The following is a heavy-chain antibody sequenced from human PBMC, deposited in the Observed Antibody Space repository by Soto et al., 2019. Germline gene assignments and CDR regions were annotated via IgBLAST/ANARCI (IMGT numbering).Heavy chain of an antibody. Sequence: PSETLSLTCTVSGGSISSYYWSWIRQPPGKGLEWIGYIYYSGSTNYNPSLKSRVTTSRDNAKNSVYLQMNNLRVEDTAVYYCAKDGAAGSVLDVWGQGTTVTVSS. J-gene: IGHJ6*02. CDR3: AKDGAAGSVLDV. V-gene: IGHV4-59*01. CDR1: GGSISSYY. CDR2: IYYSGST. D-gene: IGHD6-13*01.